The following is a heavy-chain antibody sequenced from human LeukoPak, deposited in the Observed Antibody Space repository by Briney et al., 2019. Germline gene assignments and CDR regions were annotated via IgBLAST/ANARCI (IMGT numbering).Heavy chain of an antibody. CDR1: GGSISSSDYY. D-gene: IGHD6-13*01. V-gene: IGHV4-39*07. CDR2: IYYSGST. Sequence: SETLSLTCTVSGGSISSSDYYWGWIRQPPGKGLEWVGNIYYSGSTYYNPSLKSRVTISVDTSKNQFSLKLSSVTAADTAVYYCASGRQQLAHYGMDVWGQGTTVTVSS. CDR3: ASGRQQLAHYGMDV. J-gene: IGHJ6*02.